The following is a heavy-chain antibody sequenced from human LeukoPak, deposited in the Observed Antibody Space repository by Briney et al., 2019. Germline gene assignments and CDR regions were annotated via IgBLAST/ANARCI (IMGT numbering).Heavy chain of an antibody. CDR1: GGSINSSNYY. J-gene: IGHJ4*02. CDR3: ARDVAWFSGFDY. V-gene: IGHV4-39*02. CDR2: IYYSGST. Sequence: SETLSLTCTVSGGSINSSNYYWGWIRQPPGKGLEWIGSIYYSGSTYYNPSLKSRVTISVDTSKNHFSLKLSSVTAADTAVYYCARDVAWFSGFDYWGQGTLVTVSS. D-gene: IGHD3-10*01.